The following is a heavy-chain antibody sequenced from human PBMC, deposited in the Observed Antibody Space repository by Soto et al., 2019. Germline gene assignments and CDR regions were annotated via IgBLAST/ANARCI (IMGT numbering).Heavy chain of an antibody. CDR2: IYDSGST. D-gene: IGHD1-1*01. CDR3: ASSFGTTGTTFDY. Sequence: SETMSLTCTVSGGSVSSGSDYWSWIRQPPGKGLEWIGYIYDSGSTNYNPSLKSRVTISVDTSKNQFSLKLSSVTAADTAVYYCASSFGTTGTTFDYWGQGTLVTVSS. CDR1: GGSVSSGSDY. J-gene: IGHJ4*02. V-gene: IGHV4-61*01.